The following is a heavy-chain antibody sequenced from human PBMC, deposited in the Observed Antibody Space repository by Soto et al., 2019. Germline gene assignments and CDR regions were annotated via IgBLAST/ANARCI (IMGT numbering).Heavy chain of an antibody. Sequence: QVQLVQSGAEVKKPGSSVKVSCKASGGTFSSYAISWVRQAPGQGLEWMGGIIPIFGTANYAQKFQGRVTITADESTSTAYMELSSLRSEATAVYYCARVGEGSYRNYDQYYYYGMDVWGQGTTVTVSS. CDR3: ARVGEGSYRNYDQYYYYGMDV. CDR2: IIPIFGTA. V-gene: IGHV1-69*01. D-gene: IGHD4-4*01. CDR1: GGTFSSYA. J-gene: IGHJ6*02.